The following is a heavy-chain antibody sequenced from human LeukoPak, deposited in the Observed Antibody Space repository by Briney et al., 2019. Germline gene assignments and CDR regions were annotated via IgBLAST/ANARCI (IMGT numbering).Heavy chain of an antibody. CDR3: AKTKPYGTTWCGGID. V-gene: IGHV3-23*01. D-gene: IGHD6-13*01. Sequence: GGSLRLSCVASGFTFSSYAMSWVRHAPGKGLELVSAIRESVGSTHYADSVKGRFTISRDNSKNTLYLQMNSLRAEDTAVYYCAKTKPYGTTWCGGIDWGQGALVAVSS. CDR1: GFTFSSYA. CDR2: IRESVGST. J-gene: IGHJ4*02.